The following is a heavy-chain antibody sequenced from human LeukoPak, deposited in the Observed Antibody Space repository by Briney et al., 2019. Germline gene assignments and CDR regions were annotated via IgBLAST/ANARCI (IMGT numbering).Heavy chain of an antibody. CDR2: IYHSGST. J-gene: IGHJ4*02. CDR1: GGSISSGGYS. Sequence: SQTLSLTCAVSGGSISSGGYSWSWIRQPPGKGLEWIGYIYHSGSTYYNPSLKSRVTISVDRSKNQFSLKLSSVTAADTAVYYCARVHTTSSGSGAFDYWGQGTLVTVSS. CDR3: ARVHTTSSGSGAFDY. D-gene: IGHD6-25*01. V-gene: IGHV4-30-2*01.